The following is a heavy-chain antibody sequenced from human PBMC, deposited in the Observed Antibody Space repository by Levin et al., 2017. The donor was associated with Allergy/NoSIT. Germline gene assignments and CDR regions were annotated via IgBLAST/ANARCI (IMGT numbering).Heavy chain of an antibody. CDR2: ISYDGSNK. Sequence: GGSLRLSCAASGFTFSSYGMHWVRQAPGKGLEWVAVISYDGSNKYYADSVKGRFTISRDNSKNTLYLQMNSLRAEDTAVYYCAKGGYGSGSPPAYYGMDVWGQGTTVTVSS. CDR1: GFTFSSYG. J-gene: IGHJ6*02. V-gene: IGHV3-30*18. CDR3: AKGGYGSGSPPAYYGMDV. D-gene: IGHD3-10*01.